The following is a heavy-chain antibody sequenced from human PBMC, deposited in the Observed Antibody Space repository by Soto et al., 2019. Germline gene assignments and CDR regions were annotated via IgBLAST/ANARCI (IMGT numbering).Heavy chain of an antibody. V-gene: IGHV1-69*12. CDR2: IIPIFGTA. CDR1: GGTFSSYA. J-gene: IGHJ5*02. CDR3: AREQPNALAYCGGDCYA. D-gene: IGHD2-21*02. Sequence: QVQLVQSGAEVKKPGSSVKVSCKASGGTFSSYAISWVRQAPGQGLEWMGGIIPIFGTANYAQKFQGRVTLTAXXSXSXXYMELSSLRSEDTAVYYWAREQPNALAYCGGDCYAWGQGTLVTVSS.